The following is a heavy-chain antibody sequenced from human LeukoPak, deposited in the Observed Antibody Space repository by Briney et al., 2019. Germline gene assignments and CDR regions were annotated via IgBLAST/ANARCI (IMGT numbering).Heavy chain of an antibody. CDR1: GFTFSSYG. Sequence: PGGSLRLSCAASGFTFSSYGMHWVRQAPGKGLEWVAVISYDGSNKYYADSVKGRFTISRDNSKNTLYLQMNSLRAEDTAVYYCARWARAAGDAFDIWGQGTMVTVSS. CDR3: ARWARAAGDAFDI. CDR2: ISYDGSNK. V-gene: IGHV3-30*03. J-gene: IGHJ3*02. D-gene: IGHD6-13*01.